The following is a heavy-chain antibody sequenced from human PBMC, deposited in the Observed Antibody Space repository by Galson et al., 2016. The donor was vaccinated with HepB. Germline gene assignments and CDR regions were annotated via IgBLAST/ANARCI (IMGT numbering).Heavy chain of an antibody. CDR1: GDSVRNVGRH. CDR2: IHSSGTS. J-gene: IGHJ4*02. Sequence: LTCTVSGDSVRNVGRHWGWFRQSPGKGLEYIGSIHSSGTSYYNPSLTSRITVSADTSRNQFFLSLTSVTAADTAIYYCVRLGTAAAVANRRGSIYWGQGTRVSVSS. D-gene: IGHD6-25*01. CDR3: VRLGTAAAVANRRGSIY. V-gene: IGHV4-39*01.